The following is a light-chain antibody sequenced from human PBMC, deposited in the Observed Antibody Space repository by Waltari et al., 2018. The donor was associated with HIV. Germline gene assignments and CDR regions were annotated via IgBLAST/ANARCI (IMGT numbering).Light chain of an antibody. CDR1: NIGVKS. CDR3: QVWEINSDHPWV. Sequence: SYVLTQPPSVSVAPGKTAKITCGGKNIGVKSVHWYQQRPGQAPVLVISYDSDRPSGIPERFSGSNSGNTATLTISRVEGGDEATYSCQVWEINSDHPWVFGGGTKLTVL. CDR2: YDS. J-gene: IGLJ3*02. V-gene: IGLV3-21*01.